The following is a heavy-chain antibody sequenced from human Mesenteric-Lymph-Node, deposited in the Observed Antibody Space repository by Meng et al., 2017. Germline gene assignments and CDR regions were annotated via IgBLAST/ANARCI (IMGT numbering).Heavy chain of an antibody. D-gene: IGHD3-10*01. CDR2: ISGSGGST. Sequence: GESLKISCAASGFTFSSYAMSWVRQAPGKGLEWVSAISGSGGSTYYADSVKGRFTISRDNSKNTLYLQMNSLRAEDTAVYYCAKHHTTYYYGSGSYYKPHDAFDIWGQGTMVTVSS. J-gene: IGHJ3*02. CDR1: GFTFSSYA. CDR3: AKHHTTYYYGSGSYYKPHDAFDI. V-gene: IGHV3-23*01.